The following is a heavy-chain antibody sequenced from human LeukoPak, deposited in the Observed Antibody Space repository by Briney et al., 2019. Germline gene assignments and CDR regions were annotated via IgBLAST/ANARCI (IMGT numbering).Heavy chain of an antibody. D-gene: IGHD4-17*01. V-gene: IGHV4-38-2*02. CDR3: ARAGGDRPFDY. CDR1: GYSISSGYF. Sequence: SETLSLTCSISGYSISSGYFWGWIRQPPGKGLEWIGNIHHDGITYYNPSLKSRVTISLDPSKNQFSLKLSSVTAADTAVYYCARAGGDRPFDYWGQGTLVTVSS. J-gene: IGHJ4*02. CDR2: IHHDGIT.